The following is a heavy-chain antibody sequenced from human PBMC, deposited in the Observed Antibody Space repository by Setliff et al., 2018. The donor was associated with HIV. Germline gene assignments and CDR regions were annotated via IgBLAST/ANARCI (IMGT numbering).Heavy chain of an antibody. CDR1: GGSFSGYY. CDR2: INHSGST. J-gene: IGHJ6*02. CDR3: ARRRCFGLLLADYQYYGMDV. V-gene: IGHV4-34*01. Sequence: SETLSLTCAVYGGSFSGYYWSWIRQSPGKGLEWIGEINHSGSTNYNPSLKSRVTTSVDTSKNQFSLKLSSVTAADTAVYYYARRRCFGLLLADYQYYGMDVWGQGTTVTVSS. D-gene: IGHD2-2*01.